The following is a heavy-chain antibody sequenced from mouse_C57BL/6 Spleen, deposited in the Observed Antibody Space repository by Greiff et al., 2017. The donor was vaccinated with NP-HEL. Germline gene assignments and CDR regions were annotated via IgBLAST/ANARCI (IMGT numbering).Heavy chain of an antibody. CDR1: GYTFTDYN. D-gene: IGHD1-1*01. CDR2: INPNNGGT. V-gene: IGHV1-18*01. J-gene: IGHJ4*01. CDR3: ASYYYGSSYDAMDY. Sequence: VQLQQSGPELVKPGASVKIPCKASGYTFTDYNMDWVKQSHGKSLEWIGDINPNNGGTIYNQKFKGKATLTVDKSSSTAYMQLSSLTSEDSAVYYCASYYYGSSYDAMDYWGQGTSVTVSS.